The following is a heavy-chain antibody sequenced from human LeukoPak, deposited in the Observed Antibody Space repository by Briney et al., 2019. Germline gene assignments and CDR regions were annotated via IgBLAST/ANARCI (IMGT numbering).Heavy chain of an antibody. J-gene: IGHJ6*04. V-gene: IGHV4-4*09. D-gene: IGHD3-10*01. CDR3: ARTYYYGSGTMDV. CDR2: IYTSGST. CDR1: SGSISSYY. Sequence: TTSETLSLTCTVSSGSISSYYWSWIRQPPGKGLEWIGYIYTSGSTNYNPSLKSRVTISVDTSKNQFSLKLSSVTAADTAVYYCARTYYYGSGTMDVWGKGTTVTVSS.